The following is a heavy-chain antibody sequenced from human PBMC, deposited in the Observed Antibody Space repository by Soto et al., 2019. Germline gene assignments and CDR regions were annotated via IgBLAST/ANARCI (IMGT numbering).Heavy chain of an antibody. Sequence: SETLSLTCAVSGGSISLSNWWSWVRQSPEKGLEWIGEVDLVGNTKYNPSLTSQVTISVDKSKSQFSLKLTSVTAADTAVYYCARHGAFYFDRWGQGTLVTVSS. V-gene: IGHV4-4*02. CDR3: ARHGAFYFDR. J-gene: IGHJ4*02. D-gene: IGHD3-10*01. CDR1: GGSISLSNW. CDR2: VDLVGNT.